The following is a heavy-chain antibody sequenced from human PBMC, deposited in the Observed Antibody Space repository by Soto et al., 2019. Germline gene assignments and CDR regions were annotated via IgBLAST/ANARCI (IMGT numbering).Heavy chain of an antibody. D-gene: IGHD2-2*01. J-gene: IGHJ4*02. CDR2: ISAYNGNT. CDR3: ARAVGCSSTSCYVPFFDY. CDR1: VYTFTSYG. Sequence: ASVKVSCKASVYTFTSYGISWVREAPGQALEWMGWISAYNGNTNYAQKLQGRVTMTTDTSTSPAYMELRSLRSDDTAVYYCARAVGCSSTSCYVPFFDYWGQGTLVTVSS. V-gene: IGHV1-18*01.